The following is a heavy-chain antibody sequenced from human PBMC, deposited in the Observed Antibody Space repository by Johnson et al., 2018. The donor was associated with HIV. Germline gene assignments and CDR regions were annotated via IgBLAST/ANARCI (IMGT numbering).Heavy chain of an antibody. CDR1: GFTFSSYS. V-gene: IGHV3-48*01. Sequence: VQLVESGGGVVYPGESLRLSCAASGFTFSSYSMNWVRQAPGKGLEWVSYISSSSSTIYYADSVKGRFTISRDNSKNTLYLQMNRLTAEDTAVYYCARAPGFSRAFDIWGQGTMVTVSS. D-gene: IGHD3-10*01. CDR2: ISSSSSTI. CDR3: ARAPGFSRAFDI. J-gene: IGHJ3*02.